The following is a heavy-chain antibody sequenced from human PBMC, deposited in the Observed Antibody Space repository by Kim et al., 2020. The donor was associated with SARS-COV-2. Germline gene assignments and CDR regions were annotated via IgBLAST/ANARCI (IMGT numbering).Heavy chain of an antibody. J-gene: IGHJ4*02. Sequence: GGSLRLSCAASGFTFSSYEMNWVRQAPGKGLEWVSYISSSGSTIYYADSVKGRFTNSGDNAKNSLHLQMNRLRAENTAVYYCAREGGYDDLDYCGQGTLVTVSS. D-gene: IGHD5-12*01. CDR2: ISSSGSTI. CDR1: GFTFSSYE. V-gene: IGHV3-48*03. CDR3: AREGGYDDLDY.